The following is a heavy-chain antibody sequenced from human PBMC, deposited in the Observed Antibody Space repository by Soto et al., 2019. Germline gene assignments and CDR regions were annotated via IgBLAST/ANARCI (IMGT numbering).Heavy chain of an antibody. J-gene: IGHJ6*02. V-gene: IGHV3-23*01. Sequence: GGSMRHSCAVSGFTISSYAVRWVSQAPGKGLEWVSAISGSGGSTYYADSVKGRFTISRDNSKNTLYLQMNSLRAEDTAVYDCAKNLGGMDVWGQGTTVTVSS. CDR1: GFTISSYA. CDR2: ISGSGGST. CDR3: AKNLGGMDV.